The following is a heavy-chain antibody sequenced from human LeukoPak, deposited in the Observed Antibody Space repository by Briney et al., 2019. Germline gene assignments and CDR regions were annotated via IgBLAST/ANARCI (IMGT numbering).Heavy chain of an antibody. J-gene: IGHJ4*02. Sequence: AGGSLRLSCAAFGFTFSSYWMHWVRQAPGKGLEWVANIKQDGSEKYYVDSVKGRFTISRDNAKNSLYLQMNSLRVEDTAVYYCARHVVAVGFDYWGQGTLVTVSS. D-gene: IGHD3-22*01. CDR1: GFTFSSYW. V-gene: IGHV3-7*01. CDR3: ARHVVAVGFDY. CDR2: IKQDGSEK.